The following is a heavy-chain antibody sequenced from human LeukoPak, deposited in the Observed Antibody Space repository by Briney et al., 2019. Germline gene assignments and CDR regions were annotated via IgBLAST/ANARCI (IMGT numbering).Heavy chain of an antibody. CDR2: INSDGSST. Sequence: GGPLRLSCAASGFTFSSYWLHWVRQAPGKGLVWVSHINSDGSSTSYADSVKGRFTISRDNAKNTLYLQMNRLRAEDTAVYYYARDPAYYDSSGLTDYWGQGTLVTVPS. CDR3: ARDPAYYDSSGLTDY. D-gene: IGHD3-22*01. V-gene: IGHV3-74*01. CDR1: GFTFSSYW. J-gene: IGHJ4*02.